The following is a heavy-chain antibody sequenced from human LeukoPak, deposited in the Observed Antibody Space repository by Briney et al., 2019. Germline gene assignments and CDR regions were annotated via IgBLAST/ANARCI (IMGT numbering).Heavy chain of an antibody. CDR1: GFPFSSYG. V-gene: IGHV3-33*01. Sequence: GTSLRLSCAASGFPFSSYGMHWVRQAPGRGLEWVARLVYDARSDYANSVKGRFSISRDDSKNTLFLDMSNLRVEDTALYYCARDLSAAFDFWGQGVLVTVSS. CDR2: LVYDARS. CDR3: ARDLSAAFDF. D-gene: IGHD6-19*01. J-gene: IGHJ4*02.